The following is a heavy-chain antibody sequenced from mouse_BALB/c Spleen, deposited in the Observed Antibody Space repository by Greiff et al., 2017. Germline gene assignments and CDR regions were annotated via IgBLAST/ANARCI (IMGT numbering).Heavy chain of an antibody. CDR1: GYNFTSYW. CDR2: IYPGSGST. CDR3: AREVAWFAY. J-gene: IGHJ3*01. D-gene: IGHD1-1*02. Sequence: QVQLQQPGAELVKPGTSVKLSCKASGYNFTSYWINWVKLRPGQGLEWIGDIYPGSGSTNYNEKFKSKATLTVDTSSSTAYMQLSSLASEDSALYYCAREVAWFAYWGQGTLVTVSA. V-gene: IGHV1-55*01.